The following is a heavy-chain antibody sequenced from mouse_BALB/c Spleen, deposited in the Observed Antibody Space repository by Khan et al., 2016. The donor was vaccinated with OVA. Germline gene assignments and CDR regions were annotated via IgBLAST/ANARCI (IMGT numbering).Heavy chain of an antibody. CDR3: ARDYGSLYWFFDV. J-gene: IGHJ1*01. CDR2: IYYSGTV. Sequence: EVQLQESGPGLVKPSQTVSLTCTVTGISITSGNYRWSWIRQFPGNKLEWIGNIYYSGTVTYNPSLTSRTTITRATSKNHFFLEMNSLTAEDTDTYDCARDYGSLYWFFDVWGAGTTVTVSS. V-gene: IGHV3-5*02. D-gene: IGHD1-1*01. CDR1: GISITSGNYR.